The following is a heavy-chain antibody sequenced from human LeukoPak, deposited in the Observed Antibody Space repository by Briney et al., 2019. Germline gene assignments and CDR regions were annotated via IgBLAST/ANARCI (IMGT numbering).Heavy chain of an antibody. J-gene: IGHJ4*02. D-gene: IGHD5-12*01. V-gene: IGHV3-15*01. CDR2: IKSKTDGGTT. Sequence: GGSLRLSCAASGFTFSNAWMSWVRQAPGKGLEWVGRIKSKTDGGTTDYAAPVKGRFTISRDDSKNTLYLQMNSLKTEDTAVYYCTPEIVTTGPWDYWGQGTLVTVSS. CDR1: GFTFSNAW. CDR3: TPEIVTTGPWDY.